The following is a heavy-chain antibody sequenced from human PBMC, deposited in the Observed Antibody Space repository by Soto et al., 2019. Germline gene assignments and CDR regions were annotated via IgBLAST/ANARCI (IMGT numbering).Heavy chain of an antibody. J-gene: IGHJ4*02. CDR1: GGSISSSNW. D-gene: IGHD3-9*01. CDR2: IYHSGST. Sequence: PSETLSLTCAVSGGSISSSNWWSWVRQPPGKGLEWIGEIYHSGSTNYNPSLKSRVTISVDKSKNQFSLKLSSVTAADTAVYYCARVRLLRYFDWLPEYYFDYWGQGTLVTVSS. V-gene: IGHV4-4*02. CDR3: ARVRLLRYFDWLPEYYFDY.